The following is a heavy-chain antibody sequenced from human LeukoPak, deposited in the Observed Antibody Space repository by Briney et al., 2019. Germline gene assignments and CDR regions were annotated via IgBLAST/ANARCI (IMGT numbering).Heavy chain of an antibody. D-gene: IGHD3-10*01. CDR3: ARDLVGGSGSI. CDR1: GGSISSGSYY. CDR2: IYTSGST. Sequence: SETLSLTCTVSGGSISSGSYYWSWIRQPAGKGLEWIGRIYTSGSTNYNPSLKSRVTISVDTSKYQFSLKLSSVTAADTAVYYCARDLVGGSGSIWGQGTLVTVFS. J-gene: IGHJ4*02. V-gene: IGHV4-61*02.